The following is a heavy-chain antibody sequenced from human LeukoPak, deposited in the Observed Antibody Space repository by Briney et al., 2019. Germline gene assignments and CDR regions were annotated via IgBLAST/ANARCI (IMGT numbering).Heavy chain of an antibody. Sequence: GGSLRLSCAASGFTFSSYAMSWVRQTPGKGLEWVSSISGSGDNTYYADSVKGRFTISRDNSKNTLFLQMNSLRAEDTAVYYCAKGVGLALDAFNIWGQGTMVTVSS. V-gene: IGHV3-23*01. CDR2: ISGSGDNT. CDR1: GFTFSSYA. D-gene: IGHD3/OR15-3a*01. J-gene: IGHJ3*02. CDR3: AKGVGLALDAFNI.